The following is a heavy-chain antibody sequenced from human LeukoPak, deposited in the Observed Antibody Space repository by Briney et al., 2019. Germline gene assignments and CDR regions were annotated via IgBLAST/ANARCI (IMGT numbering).Heavy chain of an antibody. D-gene: IGHD1-26*01. CDR3: ARRGGSGRAFDY. V-gene: IGHV4-39*01. J-gene: IGHJ4*02. CDR1: GASISGGTYY. CDR2: IYYTGST. Sequence: SETLSLTCSVSGASISGGTYYWGWIRQPPGEGLEWIGSIYYTGSTYDNPSLKSRVTISVDTSKHQFSLKLSSVTAADTAVYYCARRGGSGRAFDYWGQGTLVTVSS.